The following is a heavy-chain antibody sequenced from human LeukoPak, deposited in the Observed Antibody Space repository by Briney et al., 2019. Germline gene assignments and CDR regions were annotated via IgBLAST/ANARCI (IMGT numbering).Heavy chain of an antibody. CDR2: ISGSGGST. Sequence: GGSLRLSCAASGFTFSSYAMSWVRQAPGKGLEWASAISGSGGSTYYADSVKGRFTISRDNSKNTLYLQMNSLRAEDTAVYYCARDRNRGVGPSYLDYWGQGTLVTVSS. J-gene: IGHJ4*02. CDR1: GFTFSSYA. V-gene: IGHV3-23*01. D-gene: IGHD1-26*01. CDR3: ARDRNRGVGPSYLDY.